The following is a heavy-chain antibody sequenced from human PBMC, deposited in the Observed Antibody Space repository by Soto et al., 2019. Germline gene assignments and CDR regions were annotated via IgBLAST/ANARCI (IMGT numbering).Heavy chain of an antibody. CDR3: IFITMIRGVLGY. D-gene: IGHD3-10*01. V-gene: IGHV3-15*01. CDR2: IKSNTDGGTT. Sequence: PGGSLRLSCAASGFTFSSYAMSWVRQAPGKGLEWVGLIKSNTDGGTTDYAAPVKGRFTISRDDSKNTLYLQMNSLKTEDTAVYYCIFITMIRGVLGYWGQGTLVTVSS. J-gene: IGHJ4*02. CDR1: GFTFSSYA.